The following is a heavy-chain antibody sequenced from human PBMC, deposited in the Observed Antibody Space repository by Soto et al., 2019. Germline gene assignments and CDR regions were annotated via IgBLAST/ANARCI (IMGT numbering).Heavy chain of an antibody. Sequence: SETLSLTCAVYGGSFSRYYWSWIRQSPGKGLEWIGEINHSGSPNYNPSLKSRVTISVDTSKNQFSLRLSSVTAADTAVYYCARGSWNVRFDYWGQGTLVTVSS. V-gene: IGHV4-34*01. CDR1: GGSFSRYY. J-gene: IGHJ4*02. CDR3: ARGSWNVRFDY. CDR2: INHSGSP. D-gene: IGHD1-1*01.